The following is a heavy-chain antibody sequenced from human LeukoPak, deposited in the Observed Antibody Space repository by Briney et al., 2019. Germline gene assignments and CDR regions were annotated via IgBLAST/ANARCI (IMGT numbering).Heavy chain of an antibody. D-gene: IGHD3-22*01. Sequence: GESLRLSCAASGFTFSSYSMTWVRQAPGKGLEWVSYISSSSSTIYYADSVKGRFTISRDNAKNSLYLQMNSLRAEDTAVYYCARDVKPSDYYDSSGLDYWGQGTLVTVSS. CDR2: ISSSSSTI. V-gene: IGHV3-48*04. CDR3: ARDVKPSDYYDSSGLDY. J-gene: IGHJ4*02. CDR1: GFTFSSYS.